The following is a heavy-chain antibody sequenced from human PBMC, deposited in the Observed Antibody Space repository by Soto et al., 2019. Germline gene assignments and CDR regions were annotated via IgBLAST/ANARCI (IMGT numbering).Heavy chain of an antibody. Sequence: SETLSLTCTVSGGSISSGGYYWSWIRQHPGKGLEWIGYIYYSGSTNYNPSLKSRVTISVDTSKNQFSLKLSSVTAADTAMYYCAKQLFYIAPAFDFWGQGTLVTVSS. J-gene: IGHJ4*02. CDR2: IYYSGST. D-gene: IGHD6-13*01. CDR3: AKQLFYIAPAFDF. CDR1: GGSISSGGYY. V-gene: IGHV4-61*08.